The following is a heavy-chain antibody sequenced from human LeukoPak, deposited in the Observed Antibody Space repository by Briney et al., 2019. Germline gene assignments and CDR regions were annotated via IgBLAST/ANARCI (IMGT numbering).Heavy chain of an antibody. CDR2: AYYSGHT. V-gene: IGHV4-59*08. J-gene: IGHJ4*02. CDR1: GGSISDNY. Sequence: SETLSLTCTVSGGSISDNYWSWVRQPPGKGLEWIGYAYYSGHTNYNSSLKSRVTMSLDTSKSQFSLRLSSVTAADTAVYFCARHPFATPFDYWGPGTLVTVSS. D-gene: IGHD2-15*01. CDR3: ARHPFATPFDY.